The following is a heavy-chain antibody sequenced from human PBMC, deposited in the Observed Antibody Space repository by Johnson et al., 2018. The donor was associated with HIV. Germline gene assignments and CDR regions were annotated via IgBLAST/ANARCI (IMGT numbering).Heavy chain of an antibody. CDR1: GFTFSSNG. CDR2: IWYDGSNK. CDR3: AKANVSGSYWAFDS. Sequence: QVQLVESGGGVVQPGGSLRLSCAASGFTFSSNGMHWVRQAPGKGLEWVAVIWYDGSNKYYADSVKGRFTISRDNSKNTLYLQMNSLRADDTAVYYCAKANVSGSYWAFDSWGQGTMVTVSS. V-gene: IGHV3-33*06. D-gene: IGHD3-10*01. J-gene: IGHJ3*02.